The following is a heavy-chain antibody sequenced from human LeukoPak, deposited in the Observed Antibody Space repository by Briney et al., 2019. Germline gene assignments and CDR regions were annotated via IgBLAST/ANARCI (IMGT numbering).Heavy chain of an antibody. CDR3: ARVGGLWFGELRAFDI. D-gene: IGHD3-10*01. V-gene: IGHV4-34*01. J-gene: IGHJ3*02. Sequence: SETLSLTCAVYGGSFSGYYWSWIRQPPGKGLEWIGEINHSGSTNYNPSLKSRVTISVDTSKNQFSLKLSSVTAADTAVYYCARVGGLWFGELRAFDIWGQGTMVTVSS. CDR2: INHSGST. CDR1: GGSFSGYY.